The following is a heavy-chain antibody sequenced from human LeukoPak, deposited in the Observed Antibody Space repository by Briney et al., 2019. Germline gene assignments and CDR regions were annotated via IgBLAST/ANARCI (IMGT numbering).Heavy chain of an antibody. CDR3: ARSVGSNWSYFFDY. CDR1: GGSISSFH. J-gene: IGHJ4*02. Sequence: PSETLSLTCTVSGGSISSFHWNWLRQSPGRGLEWVGYIYGGGVTNYNPSLRFRVTMSIDTSKNKLSLNLKSVTAEDTAVYYCARSVGSNWSYFFDYWGQGTLVTVSS. D-gene: IGHD6-13*01. CDR2: IYGGGVT. V-gene: IGHV4-59*01.